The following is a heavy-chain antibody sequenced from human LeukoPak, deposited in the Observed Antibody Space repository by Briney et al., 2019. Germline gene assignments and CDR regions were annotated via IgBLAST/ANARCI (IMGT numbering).Heavy chain of an antibody. J-gene: IGHJ4*02. CDR3: ANPGIAMAEN. CDR2: ISGSGGST. CDR1: GFTFSSYA. D-gene: IGHD6-19*01. V-gene: IGHV3-23*01. Sequence: GRSLRLSCAASGFTFSSYAMSCVRQAPGNGLEWVSAISGSGGSTYYADSVKGRFTISRDNSQNTLYLQMNSLRAEDTAVYYCANPGIAMAENWGQGTLVTVSS.